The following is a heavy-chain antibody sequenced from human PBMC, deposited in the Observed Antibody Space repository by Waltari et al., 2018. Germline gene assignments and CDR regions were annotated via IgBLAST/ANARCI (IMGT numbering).Heavy chain of an antibody. J-gene: IGHJ4*02. V-gene: IGHV4-59*01. D-gene: IGHD4-17*01. CDR3: ARGVTTLSH. Sequence: QVQLQESGPGLVKPSETLSLTCTVPGGSISSYYWSWIRQPPGKGLGWIGYFHYRGSTNDNPSLRSRVTISVDTSTNQFSLKLSSVTAADTAVYYCARGVTTLSHWGQGTLVTVSS. CDR2: FHYRGST. CDR1: GGSISSYY.